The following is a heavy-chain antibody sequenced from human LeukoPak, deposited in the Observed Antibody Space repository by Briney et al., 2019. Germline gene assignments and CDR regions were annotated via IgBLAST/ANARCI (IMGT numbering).Heavy chain of an antibody. CDR1: GYTFTSYY. Sequence: ASVKVSCKASGYTFTSYYMHWVRQAPGQGLEWMGIINPSGGSTSYAQKFQSRVTMTRDTSTSTVYMELSSLRSEDTAVYYCARATRADWFDPWGQGTLVTVSS. J-gene: IGHJ5*02. CDR3: ARATRADWFDP. CDR2: INPSGGST. D-gene: IGHD5-24*01. V-gene: IGHV1-46*01.